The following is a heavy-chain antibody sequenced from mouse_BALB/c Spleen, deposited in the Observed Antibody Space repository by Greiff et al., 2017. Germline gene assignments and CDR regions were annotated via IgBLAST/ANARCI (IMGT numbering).Heavy chain of an antibody. CDR3: ARVDYRQYYYAMDY. V-gene: IGHV5-6-3*01. CDR2: INSNGGST. CDR1: GFTFSSYG. D-gene: IGHD2-14*01. Sequence: EVKLVESGGGLVQPGGSLKLSCAASGFTFSSYGMSWVRQTPDKWLELVATINSNGGSTYYPDSVKGRFTISRDNAKNTLYLQMSSLKSEDTAMYYCARVDYRQYYYAMDYWGQGTSVTVSS. J-gene: IGHJ4*01.